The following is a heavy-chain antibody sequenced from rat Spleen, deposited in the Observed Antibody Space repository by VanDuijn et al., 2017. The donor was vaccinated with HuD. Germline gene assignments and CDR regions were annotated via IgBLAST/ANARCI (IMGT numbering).Heavy chain of an antibody. Sequence: EVHLVESGGGAVQPGRSLKLSCVVSGFTFSNYDMAWVRQAPTKGLEWVASISTRGDNTYYRDFAKGRFTVSRDDAKSTLYLQMDSLRSEDTATYYCATHGGLYNWFAYWGQGTLVTVSS. CDR3: ATHGGLYNWFAY. CDR1: GFTFSNYD. V-gene: IGHV5-25*01. CDR2: ISTRGDNT. J-gene: IGHJ3*01.